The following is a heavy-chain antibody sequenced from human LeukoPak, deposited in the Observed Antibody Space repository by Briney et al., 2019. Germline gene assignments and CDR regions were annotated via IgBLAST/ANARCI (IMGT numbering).Heavy chain of an antibody. V-gene: IGHV3-53*01. Sequence: QPGGSLRLSCAASGFTVSSNYMSWVRQAPGKGLEWVSVIYNGGSTYYADSVKGRFTISRDNSKNTLYLQMNSLRVEDTAVYYCASGSGSYRTPYYYMDVWGTGTTVTVSS. CDR1: GFTVSSNY. J-gene: IGHJ6*03. CDR3: ASGSGSYRTPYYYMDV. CDR2: IYNGGST. D-gene: IGHD3-10*01.